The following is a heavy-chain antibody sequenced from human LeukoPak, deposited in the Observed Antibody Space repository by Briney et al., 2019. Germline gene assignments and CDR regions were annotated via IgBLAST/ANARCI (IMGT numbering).Heavy chain of an antibody. Sequence: GGSLRLSWAASGFTFSSYGMHWVRQAPAKGLEWVAVISYDGSNKYYADSVKGRFTISRDNSKNTLYLQMNSLRAEDTAVYYCAKGSSGYDSAFDYWGQGTLVTVSS. CDR3: AKGSSGYDSAFDY. V-gene: IGHV3-30*18. D-gene: IGHD5-12*01. CDR2: ISYDGSNK. CDR1: GFTFSSYG. J-gene: IGHJ4*02.